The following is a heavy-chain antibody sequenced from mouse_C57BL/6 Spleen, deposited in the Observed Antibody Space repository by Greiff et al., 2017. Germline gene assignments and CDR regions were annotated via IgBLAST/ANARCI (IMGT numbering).Heavy chain of an antibody. Sequence: VQLQQSGAELVKPGASVKISCKASGYTFSSYWMNWVKQRPGTGLEWIGKIYPGDGYTNYNGKFKGKATLTADKSSSTAYMQLSSLTSEDSAVYFCARGGDGDYMDYWGKGTTVTVSS. CDR2: IYPGDGYT. J-gene: IGHJ4*01. CDR1: GYTFSSYW. CDR3: ARGGDGDYMDY. D-gene: IGHD2-4*01. V-gene: IGHV1-80*01.